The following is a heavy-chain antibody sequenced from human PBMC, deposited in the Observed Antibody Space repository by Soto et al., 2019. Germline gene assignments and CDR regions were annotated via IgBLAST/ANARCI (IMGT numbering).Heavy chain of an antibody. CDR3: ARGVAPGQTADPYAFDI. CDR2: ITPIAETT. J-gene: IGHJ3*02. CDR1: GGPFTRYA. Sequence: QAQLVQSGAEVRKPGSSVRVSCRASGGPFTRYAVSWVRQAPGQGLEWIGGITPIAETTNYAQKFRGRLSITADVSTDTVHMELRRLTSDDTAVYFCARGVAPGQTADPYAFDIWGQGSRVTVSS. D-gene: IGHD3-3*01. V-gene: IGHV1-69*01.